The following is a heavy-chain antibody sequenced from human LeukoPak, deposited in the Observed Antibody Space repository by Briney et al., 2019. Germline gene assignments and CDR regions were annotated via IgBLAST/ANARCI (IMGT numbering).Heavy chain of an antibody. CDR3: AKCRGGGGEYWNFDL. D-gene: IGHD2-15*01. CDR1: GFPFSRLA. J-gene: IGHJ2*01. Sequence: GGSLRLSCAASGFPFSRLAMTWVRQAPGKGLGWVSAISGSGGSTNYADSVKGRFTISRDNSNDTLYLQMNSLRADDTAVYYCAKCRGGGGEYWNFDLWGRGILVTVSS. V-gene: IGHV3-23*01. CDR2: ISGSGGST.